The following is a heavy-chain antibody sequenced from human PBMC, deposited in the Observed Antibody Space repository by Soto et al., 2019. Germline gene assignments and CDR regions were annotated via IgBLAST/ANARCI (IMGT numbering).Heavy chain of an antibody. CDR2: ISDDGSNQ. CDR1: GFTFKSFA. V-gene: IGHV3-30*18. Sequence: PGGSLRLSCAASGFTFKSFAMHWVRQAPGKGLEWVAFISDDGSNQYFADSVTGRCTISRDNSENTVSLQIDSLRPGDTAVYYCAKDLYSGSYSSYYFHHWGQGTLVTVSS. D-gene: IGHD1-26*01. J-gene: IGHJ4*02. CDR3: AKDLYSGSYSSYYFHH.